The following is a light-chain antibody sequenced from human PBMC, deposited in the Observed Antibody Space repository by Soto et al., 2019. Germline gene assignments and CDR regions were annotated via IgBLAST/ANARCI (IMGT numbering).Light chain of an antibody. V-gene: IGKV1-9*01. CDR2: AAS. J-gene: IGKJ4*01. CDR1: QGISSY. Sequence: IQLTQSPSSLSASVGDRVTITCRASQGISSYLAWYQQKPGKAPMLLIYAASTLQSGVPSTFRGSGSGTDFTPTISSPQPEDFATYYCQQLNSYPLTFGRGTKVDIK. CDR3: QQLNSYPLT.